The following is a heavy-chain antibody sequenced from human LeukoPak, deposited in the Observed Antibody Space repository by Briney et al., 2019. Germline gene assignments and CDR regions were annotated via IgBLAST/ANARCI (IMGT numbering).Heavy chain of an antibody. CDR3: ARDHGYFGMDV. CDR2: TSYSGNT. J-gene: IGHJ6*02. V-gene: IGHV4-59*01. Sequence: SETPSLTCIVSGGSIGNYYWNWIRQPPGKGLEWIGYTSYSGNTIYNPSLKSRVTISIDPFKNQLSLKVTSVTAADTAVYYCARDHGYFGMDVWGQGTTVTISS. CDR1: GGSIGNYY.